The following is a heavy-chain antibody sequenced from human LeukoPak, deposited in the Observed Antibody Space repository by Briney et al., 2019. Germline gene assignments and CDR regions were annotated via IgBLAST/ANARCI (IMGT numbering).Heavy chain of an antibody. CDR3: ARDREDYYDSSGYYSDAFDI. J-gene: IGHJ3*02. D-gene: IGHD3-22*01. Sequence: SETLSLTCSVSGSSISSGSYYWSCIRQPAVKGLEWIGRIYTSGSTNYNPSLKSRVTISVDTSKNQFSLKLSSVTAADTAVYYCARDREDYYDSSGYYSDAFDIWGQGTMVTVSS. CDR2: IYTSGST. V-gene: IGHV4-61*02. CDR1: GSSISSGSYY.